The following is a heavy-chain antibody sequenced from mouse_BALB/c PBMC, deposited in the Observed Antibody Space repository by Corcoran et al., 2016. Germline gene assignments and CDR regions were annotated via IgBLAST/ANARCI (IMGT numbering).Heavy chain of an antibody. J-gene: IGHJ1*01. CDR2: ILPGSGST. CDR3: ARGHITTVRYFDV. D-gene: IGHD1-1*01. V-gene: IGHV1-9*01. Sequence: QVQLQQSGAELMKPGASVKISCKATGYTFSSYWIEWVKQRPGHGLEWIGEILPGSGSTNYNEKFKGKATFTADTSSNTAYMQLSSLTSEDSAVYYCARGHITTVRYFDVWGAGTTVTVSS. CDR1: GYTFSSYW.